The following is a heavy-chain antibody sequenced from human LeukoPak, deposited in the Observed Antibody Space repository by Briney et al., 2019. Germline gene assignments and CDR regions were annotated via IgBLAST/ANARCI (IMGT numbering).Heavy chain of an antibody. V-gene: IGHV4-39*07. D-gene: IGHD2-21*02. CDR3: ARDGQVTAIPVD. J-gene: IGHJ4*02. CDR2: IYYSGST. CDR1: GGSISSSNYY. Sequence: SETLSLTCTVSGGSISSSNYYWGWIRQPPGKGLEWIGSIYYSGSTYYNPSLKSRVTISVDTSKNQFSLKLSSVTAADTAVYYCARDGQVTAIPVDWGQGTLVTVSS.